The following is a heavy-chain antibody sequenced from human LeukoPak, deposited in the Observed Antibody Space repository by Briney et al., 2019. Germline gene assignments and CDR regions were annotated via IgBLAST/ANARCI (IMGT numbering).Heavy chain of an antibody. V-gene: IGHV3-21*01. CDR2: IGSSSSYI. D-gene: IGHD4-17*01. CDR3: ANTGIKATVTTNY. CDR1: EFTFSSYS. J-gene: IGHJ4*02. Sequence: PGGSLRLSCAASEFTFSSYSMNWVRQAPGKGLEWVSSIGSSSSYIYYADSVKGRFTISRDNARNSLYLQMNSLRAEDTAVYYCANTGIKATVTTNYWGQGTLVTVSS.